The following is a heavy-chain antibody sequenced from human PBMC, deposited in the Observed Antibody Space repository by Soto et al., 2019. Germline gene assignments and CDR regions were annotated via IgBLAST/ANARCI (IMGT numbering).Heavy chain of an antibody. Sequence: QVQLVQSGAEVKKPGASVKVSCKASGYTFTSYGISWVRQAPGRGLEWMGWISTYNGNTNYAQKLQGRVTMTTDTSTSTAYMELRSLRSDDTAVYYCARVPATGYYYDSSGYYYFDYWGQGTLVTVSS. D-gene: IGHD3-22*01. CDR2: ISTYNGNT. J-gene: IGHJ4*02. CDR1: GYTFTSYG. V-gene: IGHV1-18*01. CDR3: ARVPATGYYYDSSGYYYFDY.